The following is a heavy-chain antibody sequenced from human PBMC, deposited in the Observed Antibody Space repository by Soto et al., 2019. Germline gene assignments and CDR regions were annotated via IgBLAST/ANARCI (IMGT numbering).Heavy chain of an antibody. Sequence: GGSLRLSCTASGFTFGDYAMSWFRQAPGKGLEWVGFIRSKAYGGTTEYAASVKGRFTISRDDSKSIAYLQMNSLKTEDTAVYYCTRDGSGRYFDQIGFWGQGTLVTVSS. J-gene: IGHJ4*02. D-gene: IGHD3-9*01. CDR3: TRDGSGRYFDQIGF. CDR2: IRSKAYGGTT. CDR1: GFTFGDYA. V-gene: IGHV3-49*03.